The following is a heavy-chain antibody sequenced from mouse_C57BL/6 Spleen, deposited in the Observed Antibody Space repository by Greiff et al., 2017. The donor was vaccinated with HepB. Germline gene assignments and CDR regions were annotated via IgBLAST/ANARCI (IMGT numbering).Heavy chain of an antibody. CDR1: GFTFSDAW. Sequence: EVKLMESGGGLVQPGGSMKLSCAASGFTFSDAWMDWVRQSPEKGLEWVAEIRNKANNHATYYAESVKGRFTISRDDYKSSVYLQMNSLRAEDTGIYYCTPPYYYGSPWFAYWGQGTLVTVSA. CDR3: TPPYYYGSPWFAY. CDR2: IRNKANNHAT. J-gene: IGHJ3*01. V-gene: IGHV6-6*01. D-gene: IGHD1-1*01.